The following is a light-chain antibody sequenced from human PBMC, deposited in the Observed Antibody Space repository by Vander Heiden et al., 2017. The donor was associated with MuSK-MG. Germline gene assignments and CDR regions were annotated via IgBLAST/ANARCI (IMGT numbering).Light chain of an antibody. J-gene: IGLJ3*02. CDR1: SSDVGAYDY. Sequence: QSALTQPASVSGSPGQPITISCSGTSSDVGAYDYVSWYQQHPGKAPKLMIYEVTYRPSGISDRFSGSKSGNTASLTISGLQAEDEADYYCNSYTSSSTWVFGGGTKLTVL. CDR2: EVT. CDR3: NSYTSSSTWV. V-gene: IGLV2-14*03.